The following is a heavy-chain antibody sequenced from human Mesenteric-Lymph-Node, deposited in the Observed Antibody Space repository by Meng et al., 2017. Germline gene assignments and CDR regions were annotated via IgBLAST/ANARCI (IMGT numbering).Heavy chain of an antibody. V-gene: IGHV3-23*01. CDR1: GGSISSSSYY. D-gene: IGHD1-26*01. J-gene: IGHJ4*02. CDR2: ISGSGGST. CDR3: ARERVQSGSYYGYYFDY. Sequence: GGSLRLSCTVSGGSISSSSYYWGWIRQPPGKGLEWVSAISGSGGSTSYADSVKGRFTISRDNSKNTLYLQMNSLRAEDTAVYYCARERVQSGSYYGYYFDYWGQGTLVTVSS.